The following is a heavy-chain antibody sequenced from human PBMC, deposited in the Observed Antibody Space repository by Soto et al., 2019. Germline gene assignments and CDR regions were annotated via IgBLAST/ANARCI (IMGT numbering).Heavy chain of an antibody. CDR2: IHYSGST. J-gene: IGHJ4*02. CDR1: GDSIISSRYF. Sequence: HLQLQESGPGLVKPSETLSLMCNVSGDSIISSRYFWGWIRQPPGKGLEWIGSIHYSGSTYYNPSLKSRLTVSVDPAKSQFSLKLSSLTAADTAVYFCARHDWTGTYYLDLWGQGTLVTVSS. V-gene: IGHV4-39*01. CDR3: ARHDWTGTYYLDL. D-gene: IGHD2-8*02.